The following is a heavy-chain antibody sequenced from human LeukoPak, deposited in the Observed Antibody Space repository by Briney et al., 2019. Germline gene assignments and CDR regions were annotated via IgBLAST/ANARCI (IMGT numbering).Heavy chain of an antibody. D-gene: IGHD3-22*01. J-gene: IGHJ4*02. Sequence: ASVKVSCKASGGTFSSYAISWVRQAPGQGLEWMGRIILILGIANYAQKFQGRVTITADKSTSTAYMELSSLRSEDTAVYYCASYYDSSGYFYWGQGTLVTVSS. CDR3: ASYYDSSGYFY. V-gene: IGHV1-69*04. CDR1: GGTFSSYA. CDR2: IILILGIA.